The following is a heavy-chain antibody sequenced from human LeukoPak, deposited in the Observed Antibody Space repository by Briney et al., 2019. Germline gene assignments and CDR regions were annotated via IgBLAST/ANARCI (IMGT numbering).Heavy chain of an antibody. J-gene: IGHJ3*02. CDR1: GFTFSSYG. D-gene: IGHD6-13*01. CDR3: AREGSSWFDDAFDI. V-gene: IGHV3-30*02. Sequence: PGGSLRLSCAASGFTFSSYGMHWVRQAPGKGLEWVAFIRYDGSNKYYADSVKGRLTISRDNSKNTLYLQMNSLRAEDTAVYYCAREGSSWFDDAFDIWGQGTMVTVSS. CDR2: IRYDGSNK.